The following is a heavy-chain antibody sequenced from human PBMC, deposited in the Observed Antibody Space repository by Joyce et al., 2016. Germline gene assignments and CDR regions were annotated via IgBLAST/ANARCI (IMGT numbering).Heavy chain of an antibody. CDR3: AREYFWRYDY. CDR2: IKADGSEK. CDR1: GFTFRKYY. Sequence: EVQLVESGGGLVQPGGSLRLSCVSSGFTFRKYYMGWIRQAPGKGPEWVANIKADGSEKSYVGSVEGRFTISRDKAKNSLYLQINGLRAEDTAVYYCAREYFWRYDYWGQGTLVTVSS. J-gene: IGHJ4*02. V-gene: IGHV3-7*01. D-gene: IGHD3-3*01.